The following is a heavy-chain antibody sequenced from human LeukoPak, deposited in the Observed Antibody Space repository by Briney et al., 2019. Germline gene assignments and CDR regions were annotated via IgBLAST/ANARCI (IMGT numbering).Heavy chain of an antibody. CDR1: GGSISRASYN. V-gene: IGHV4-39*01. D-gene: IGHD1-26*01. J-gene: IGHJ3*02. CDR3: ARLGSSGEYLGAFDI. CDR2: ILHGGST. Sequence: SETLSLTCTVSGGSISRASYNWGCIRQPPGKGLEWIGSILHGGSTHYNPSLGSRVTISVDTSKNQFSLKLNSVTAADTAIYYCARLGSSGEYLGAFDIWGQGTMVTVSS.